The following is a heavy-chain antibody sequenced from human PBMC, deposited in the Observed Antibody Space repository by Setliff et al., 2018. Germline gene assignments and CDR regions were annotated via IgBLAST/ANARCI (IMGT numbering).Heavy chain of an antibody. D-gene: IGHD2-2*01. CDR2: IGAYNGNI. Sequence: ASVKVSCKASGHTFTSYGVSWVRQAPGQGLEWMGWIGAYNGNINYAQKFQGRVTMTTDTYTSTANMELRSLRSDDTAVYYCVRAPPTVVIPPGRAFFDPWGQGTLVTVSS. CDR3: VRAPPTVVIPPGRAFFDP. V-gene: IGHV1-18*01. J-gene: IGHJ5*02. CDR1: GHTFTSYG.